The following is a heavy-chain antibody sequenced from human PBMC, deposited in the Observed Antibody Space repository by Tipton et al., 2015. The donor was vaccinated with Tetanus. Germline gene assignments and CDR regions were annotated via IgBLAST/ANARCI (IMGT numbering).Heavy chain of an antibody. CDR1: GGSISSGNYY. CDR3: ARHESLVGGSYDY. D-gene: IGHD3-10*01. V-gene: IGHV4-39*01. CDR2: LYFSGRT. Sequence: LRLSCTVSGGSISSGNYYWGWIRQPPGKGLEWIGSLYFSGRTYYGPPLKSRVTISGDPSNNQFSLKLTSVTAADSAVYYCARHESLVGGSYDYWGQGTLVTVSS. J-gene: IGHJ4*02.